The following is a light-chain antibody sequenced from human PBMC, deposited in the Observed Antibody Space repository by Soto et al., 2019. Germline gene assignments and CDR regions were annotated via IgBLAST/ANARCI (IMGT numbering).Light chain of an antibody. V-gene: IGKV3-11*01. CDR1: QSVSSY. CDR3: QPRSNWPPYT. J-gene: IGKJ2*01. CDR2: DAS. Sequence: EIVLTQSPATLSLSPGERATLSCRASQSVSSYLAWYQQKPGQAPRLLIYDASNRATGIPARFSGSGSGTGFTLTISSLETEDFAVYYCQPRSNWPPYTLGQGTKLEIK.